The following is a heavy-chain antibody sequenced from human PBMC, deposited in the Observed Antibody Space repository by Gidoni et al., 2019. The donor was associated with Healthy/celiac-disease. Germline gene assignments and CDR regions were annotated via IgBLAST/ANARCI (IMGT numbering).Heavy chain of an antibody. Sequence: EVQLVESGGGLVKPGGSLRLSCAASGFTFSSYSMNWVRQAPGKGLEWVSSISSSSSYIYYADSVKARFTISRDNAKNSLYLQMNSLRAEDTAVYYCARDGGSYFDYWGQGTLVTVSS. V-gene: IGHV3-21*01. CDR3: ARDGGSYFDY. CDR1: GFTFSSYS. D-gene: IGHD1-26*01. CDR2: ISSSSSYI. J-gene: IGHJ4*02.